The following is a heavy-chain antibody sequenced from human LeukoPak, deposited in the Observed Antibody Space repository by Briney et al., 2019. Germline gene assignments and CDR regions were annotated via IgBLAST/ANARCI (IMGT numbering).Heavy chain of an antibody. CDR2: IYYSGRT. V-gene: IGHV4-59*01. D-gene: IGHD6-13*01. Sequence: PSETLSLTCTVSDGSISGYYWSWIRQPPGKGLEWIGYIYYSGRTNYNPALKRRVTISIDTSKSHFSLNLSSMTAADTAVYYRARFSSSWYLFDFWGQGTLVTVSS. CDR1: DGSISGYY. CDR3: ARFSSSWYLFDF. J-gene: IGHJ4*02.